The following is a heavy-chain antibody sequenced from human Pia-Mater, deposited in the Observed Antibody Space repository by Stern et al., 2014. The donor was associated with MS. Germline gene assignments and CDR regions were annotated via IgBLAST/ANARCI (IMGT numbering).Heavy chain of an antibody. D-gene: IGHD5-18*01. V-gene: IGHV4-39*01. Sequence: QVQLVQSGPGLVKPSETLSLTCTVSGGSISSSSYYWGWIRQPPGKGLEWIGSIYYSGSTYYNPSLKSRVTISVDTSKNPFYLKLSFVTAADTAVYYCDGYASWVDYWGQGTLVTVSS. CDR3: DGYASWVDY. CDR2: IYYSGST. J-gene: IGHJ4*02. CDR1: GGSISSSSYY.